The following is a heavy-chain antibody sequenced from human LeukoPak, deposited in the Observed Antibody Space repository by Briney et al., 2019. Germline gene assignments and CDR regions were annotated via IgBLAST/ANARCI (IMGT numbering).Heavy chain of an antibody. D-gene: IGHD2-15*01. V-gene: IGHV4-30-2*01. CDR1: GGSISSGGYS. CDR3: ARGIPGYDYLDY. CDR2: INHSGST. Sequence: SETLSLTCAVSGGSISSGGYSWSWIRQPPGKGLEWIGEINHSGSTNYNPSLKSRVTISVDTSKNQFSLKLSSVTAADTAVYYCARGIPGYDYLDYWGQGTLVTVSS. J-gene: IGHJ4*02.